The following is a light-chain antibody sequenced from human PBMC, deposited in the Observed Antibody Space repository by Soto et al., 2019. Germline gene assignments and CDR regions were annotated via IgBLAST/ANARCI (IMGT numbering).Light chain of an antibody. CDR1: QSISSY. J-gene: IGKJ4*01. CDR3: QQSYSAPELT. V-gene: IGKV1-39*01. Sequence: DIQMTQSPSSLSASVGDRVTITCRASQSISSYLNWYQQIPGKAPKLLIDAASRLQSEVPSRFSGSGSGTDFTLTISSLQPEDFATYYCQQSYSAPELTFGGGTKVEIK. CDR2: AAS.